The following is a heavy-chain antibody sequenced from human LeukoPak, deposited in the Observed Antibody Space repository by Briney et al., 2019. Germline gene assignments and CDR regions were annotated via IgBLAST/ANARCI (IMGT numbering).Heavy chain of an antibody. Sequence: PGGSLRLSCAASEFTFSSYAMSWVLQAPGKGLEWVSAISGSGGSTYYADSVKGRFTISRDNSKNTLYLQMNSLRAEDTAVYYCAKKEGYSSSSPLGVGFYMDVWGKGTTVTVSS. CDR3: AKKEGYSSSSPLGVGFYMDV. V-gene: IGHV3-23*01. CDR2: ISGSGGST. D-gene: IGHD6-6*01. CDR1: EFTFSSYA. J-gene: IGHJ6*03.